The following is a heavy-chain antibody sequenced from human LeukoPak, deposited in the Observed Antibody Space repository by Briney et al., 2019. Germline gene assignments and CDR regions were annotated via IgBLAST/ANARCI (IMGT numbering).Heavy chain of an antibody. D-gene: IGHD2-15*01. CDR2: ISYDGSNK. CDR1: GFTFSSYG. J-gene: IGHJ1*01. CDR3: AKDKRGYCSGGSCYTNFQH. Sequence: GGSLRLSCAASGFTFSSYGMHWVSQAPGKGLEWVAVISYDGSNKYYADSVKGRFTISRDNSKNTLYLQMNSLRAEDTAVYYCAKDKRGYCSGGSCYTNFQHWGQGTLVTVSS. V-gene: IGHV3-30*18.